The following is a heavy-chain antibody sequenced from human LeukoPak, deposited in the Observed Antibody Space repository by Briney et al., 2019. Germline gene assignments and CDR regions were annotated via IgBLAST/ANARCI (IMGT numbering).Heavy chain of an antibody. CDR1: GGSFSGYY. V-gene: IGHV4-34*01. CDR2: INHSGST. J-gene: IGHJ4*02. CDR3: ARGRYYYDSSGYYSVNFDY. D-gene: IGHD3-22*01. Sequence: KSSETLSLTCAVYGGSFSGYYWSWIRQPPGKGLEWIGEINHSGSTNYNPSLKSRVTISVDTSKNQFSLKLSSVTAADTAVYYCARGRYYYDSSGYYSVNFDYWGQGTLVTVSS.